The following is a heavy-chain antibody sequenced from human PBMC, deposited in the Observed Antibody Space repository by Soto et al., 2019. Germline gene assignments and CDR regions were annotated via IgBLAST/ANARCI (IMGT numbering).Heavy chain of an antibody. CDR1: GGSISSYY. J-gene: IGHJ6*02. D-gene: IGHD3-10*01. Sequence: SETLSLTCTVSGGSISSYYWSWIRQPAGKGLEWIGRIYTSGSTNYNPSRKSRGTMSVDTAKNQISLKLSSVTAADPAGYYCARVSYYYGSGSYYYYYGMDVWGQGTTVTVSS. V-gene: IGHV4-4*07. CDR3: ARVSYYYGSGSYYYYYGMDV. CDR2: IYTSGST.